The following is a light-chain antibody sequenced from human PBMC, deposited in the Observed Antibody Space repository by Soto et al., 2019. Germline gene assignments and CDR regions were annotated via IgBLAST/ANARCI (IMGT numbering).Light chain of an antibody. Sequence: EIVLTQSPGTLSLSPGERATLSCRASQSVSSNYLAWYQQKPGQAPRLLIYGASSRATGIPDRFSGSGSGTDFTLTISRREPEDFAVYYCQQYGNSPYTFGQGTKLEIK. CDR3: QQYGNSPYT. V-gene: IGKV3-20*01. CDR1: QSVSSNY. J-gene: IGKJ2*01. CDR2: GAS.